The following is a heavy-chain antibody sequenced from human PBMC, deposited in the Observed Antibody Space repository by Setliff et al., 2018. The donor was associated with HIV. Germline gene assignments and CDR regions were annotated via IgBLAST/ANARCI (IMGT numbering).Heavy chain of an antibody. CDR3: ARGVLYGLSEY. J-gene: IGHJ4*02. CDR1: GYSFTGYY. V-gene: IGHV1-69*13. Sequence: ASVKVSCKASGYSFTGYYVNWVRQAPGQGLEWVGSLIPVFGEPHYAPRFQGRVTITADDSTNTGYMELTNLRSDDTATYYCARGVLYGLSEYWGTGSLVTVSS. D-gene: IGHD3-10*01. CDR2: LIPVFGEP.